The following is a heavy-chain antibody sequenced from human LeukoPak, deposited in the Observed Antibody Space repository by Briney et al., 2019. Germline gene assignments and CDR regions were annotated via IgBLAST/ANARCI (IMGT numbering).Heavy chain of an antibody. CDR3: AKDLSVAGEYFQH. CDR2: ISGSGGYT. D-gene: IGHD6-19*01. J-gene: IGHJ1*01. V-gene: IGHV3-23*01. CDR1: GFTFSSYA. Sequence: GGSLRLSCAASGFTFSSYAMSWVRQAPGKGLEWVSAISGSGGYTYYADSVKGRFTISRDNSKNTLFLQMNSPRAEDTAVYYCAKDLSVAGEYFQHWGQGTLVTVSS.